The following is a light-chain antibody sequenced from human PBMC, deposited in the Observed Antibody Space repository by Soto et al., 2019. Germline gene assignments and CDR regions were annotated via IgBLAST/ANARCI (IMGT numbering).Light chain of an antibody. V-gene: IGLV2-14*01. CDR3: SSYTTSNTRQIV. Sequence: QSLLTQPASVSGSPGQSITISCTGTSSDVCGYNYVSWYQQHPGKAPKFMIYDVSNRPSGVSNCFSGSKSGNTASLTISGLQAEDEADYYCSSYTTSNTRQIVFGTGTKVTVL. CDR1: SSDVCGYNY. J-gene: IGLJ1*01. CDR2: DVS.